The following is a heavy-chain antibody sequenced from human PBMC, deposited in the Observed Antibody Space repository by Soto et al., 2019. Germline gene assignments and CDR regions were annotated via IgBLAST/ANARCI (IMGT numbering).Heavy chain of an antibody. CDR2: IDTSGHST. D-gene: IGHD6-13*01. CDR1: GFVFTNFW. CDR3: AKDSWYFDL. V-gene: IGHV3-74*01. Sequence: GGSRRRSCEASGFVFTNFWMHGVRHVPGKGLVWVARIDTSGHSTNYAESVKGRFTIPRDNAKNTVSLQMNSLRVEDTGVYYCAKDSWYFDLWSQGSQVTVSS. J-gene: IGHJ4*02.